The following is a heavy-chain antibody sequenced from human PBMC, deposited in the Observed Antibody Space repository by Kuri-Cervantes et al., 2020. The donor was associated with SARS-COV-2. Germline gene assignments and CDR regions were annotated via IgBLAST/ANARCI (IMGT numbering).Heavy chain of an antibody. Sequence: GGSLRLSCAASGFTVSNTYMTWVRQAPGKGLEWVSVIYSGGSTYYADSVKGRFTISRDNSKNTLYLQMNSLRAEDTAVYYCARGGSWYYYYMDVWGKGTTVTVSS. CDR3: ARGGSWYYYYMDV. V-gene: IGHV3-66*01. CDR1: GFTVSNTY. J-gene: IGHJ6*03. D-gene: IGHD6-13*01. CDR2: IYSGGST.